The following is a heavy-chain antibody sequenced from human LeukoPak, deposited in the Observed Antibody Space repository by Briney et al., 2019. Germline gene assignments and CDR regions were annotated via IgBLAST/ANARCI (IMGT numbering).Heavy chain of an antibody. J-gene: IGHJ4*02. V-gene: IGHV3-48*02. D-gene: IGHD6-19*01. CDR2: ISSSSSTI. Sequence: GGSLRLSCAASGSILSSYSMNWVRQAPGKGLEWISYISSSSSTIYYADSVKGRFTISRDNAKNSLYLQMNSLRDEDTALYYCARNLISVAGELDYWGQGALVTVSS. CDR1: GSILSSYS. CDR3: ARNLISVAGELDY.